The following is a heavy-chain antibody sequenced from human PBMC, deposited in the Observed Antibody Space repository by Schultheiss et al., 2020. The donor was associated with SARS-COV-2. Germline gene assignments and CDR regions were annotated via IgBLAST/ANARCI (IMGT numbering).Heavy chain of an antibody. CDR1: GGTFSSYA. CDR3: ARDRATIFGVVNPWHYYYGMDV. V-gene: IGHV1-69*13. J-gene: IGHJ6*02. Sequence: SVKVSCKASGGTFSSYAISWVRQAPGQGLEWMGGIIPIFGTANYAQKFQGRVTITADESTSTAYMELSSLRSEDTAVYYCARDRATIFGVVNPWHYYYGMDVWGQGTTVTVSS. D-gene: IGHD3-3*01. CDR2: IIPIFGTA.